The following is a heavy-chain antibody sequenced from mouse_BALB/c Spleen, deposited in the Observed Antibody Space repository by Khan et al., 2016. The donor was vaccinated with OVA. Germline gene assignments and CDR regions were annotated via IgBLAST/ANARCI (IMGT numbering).Heavy chain of an antibody. D-gene: IGHD1-1*01. Sequence: EVQLVESGPGLVKPSQSLSLTCTVTGYSITSDYAWNWIRQFPGNKLEWMGYISYSGRTSYNTSLKSRISITRDTSKNQFFQQWQSVTTEDTATYYCARSVTITTVVATDFDYWGQGTTLTVSP. J-gene: IGHJ2*01. CDR1: GYSITSDYA. V-gene: IGHV3-2*02. CDR3: ARSVTITTVVATDFDY. CDR2: ISYSGRT.